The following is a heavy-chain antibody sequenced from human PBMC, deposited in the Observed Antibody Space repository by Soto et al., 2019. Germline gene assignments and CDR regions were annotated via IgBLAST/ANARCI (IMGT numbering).Heavy chain of an antibody. CDR3: ATVWFGESQH. Sequence: QLQLQESGPGLVKPSETLSLTCTVSGGSISSSSYYWGWIRQPPGKGLEWIGSIYYSGSTYYNPSLKSRVTISVDTSKNQFPLKLSSVTAADTAVYYFATVWFGESQHWGQGTLVTVSS. J-gene: IGHJ1*01. CDR1: GGSISSSSYY. V-gene: IGHV4-39*01. CDR2: IYYSGST. D-gene: IGHD3-10*01.